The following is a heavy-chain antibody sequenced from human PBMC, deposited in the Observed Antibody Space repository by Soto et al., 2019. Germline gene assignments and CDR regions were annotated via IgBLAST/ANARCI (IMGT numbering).Heavy chain of an antibody. CDR3: ARGPQYQLLCADY. V-gene: IGHV1-46*03. J-gene: IGHJ4*02. CDR2: INPSRGST. Sequence: SVNVSWKAAGGAFSSYTISWVRQAPGQGLEWMGIINPSRGSTSYAQKFQGRVTMTRDTSTSTVYMELSSLRSEDTAVYYCARGPQYQLLCADYWGQGTLVTVSS. CDR1: GGAFSSYT. D-gene: IGHD2-2*01.